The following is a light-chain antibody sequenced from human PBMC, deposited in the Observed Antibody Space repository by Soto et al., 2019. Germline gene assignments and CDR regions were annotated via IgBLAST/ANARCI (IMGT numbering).Light chain of an antibody. CDR1: RSDIGDSNF. CDR2: EVN. Sequence: QSALTQPASVSGSPGQSVTISCTGPRSDIGDSNFISWYQHSPGKAPRLLIYEVNNRPSGVXXXXSGSKAGNTASLTISGLLDDDEADYFCASFRSGTILVFGSGTKVTVL. CDR3: ASFRSGTILV. J-gene: IGLJ1*01. V-gene: IGLV2-14*01.